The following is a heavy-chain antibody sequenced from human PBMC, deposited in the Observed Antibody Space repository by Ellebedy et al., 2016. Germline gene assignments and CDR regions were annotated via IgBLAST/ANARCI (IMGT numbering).Heavy chain of an antibody. D-gene: IGHD6-19*01. J-gene: IGHJ4*02. CDR2: ISGSGGST. V-gene: IGHV3-23*01. CDR3: AKDLWWPRWGIIAVAGNYFDY. CDR1: GFTFSDYN. Sequence: GGSLRLSCAASGFTFSDYNMNWVRQAPGKGLEWVSAISGSGGSTYYADSVKGRFTISRDHSKNTLYLQMNSLRAEDTAVYYCAKDLWWPRWGIIAVAGNYFDYWGQGTLVTVSS.